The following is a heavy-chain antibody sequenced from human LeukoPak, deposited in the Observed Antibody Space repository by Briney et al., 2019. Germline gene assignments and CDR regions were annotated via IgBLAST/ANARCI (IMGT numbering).Heavy chain of an antibody. J-gene: IGHJ4*02. V-gene: IGHV4-39*01. CDR1: GGSISSSDYY. Sequence: SETLSLTCNVSGGSISSSDYYWGWIRQPPGRRLEWIGTIYYSGSTNYNPSLKSRVTISVDTSKNQFSLKLSSVTAADTAVYYCARHGVYYYDSSGTYYFDYWGQGTLVTVSS. D-gene: IGHD3-22*01. CDR3: ARHGVYYYDSSGTYYFDY. CDR2: IYYSGST.